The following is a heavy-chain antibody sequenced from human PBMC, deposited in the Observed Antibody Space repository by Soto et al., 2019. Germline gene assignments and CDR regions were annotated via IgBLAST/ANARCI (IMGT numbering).Heavy chain of an antibody. J-gene: IGHJ4*02. CDR2: ISGSGGST. CDR1: GFTFSSYA. Sequence: EVQLLESGGGLVQPGGSLRLSCAASGFTFSSYAMSWVRQAPGKGLEWVSAISGSGGSTYYADCVKGRFTISRDNSKNTLYLQMNSLRAEDTAVYYCAKDLNGVPGPYYFDYWGQGTLVTVSS. V-gene: IGHV3-23*01. CDR3: AKDLNGVPGPYYFDY. D-gene: IGHD3-10*01.